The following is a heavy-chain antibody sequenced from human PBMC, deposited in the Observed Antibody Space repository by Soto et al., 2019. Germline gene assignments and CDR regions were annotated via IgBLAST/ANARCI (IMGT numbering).Heavy chain of an antibody. CDR1: VFTFISYW. V-gene: IGHV3-74*01. CDR2: INSDGSST. CDR3: AREFRRSFDP. J-gene: IGHJ5*02. Sequence: GWSLRLSCASSVFTFISYWMHWVRQAPGKGLVWVSRINSDGSSTSYADSVKGRFTISRDNAKNTLYLQMNSLRAEDTAVYYCAREFRRSFDPWGQGTLVTV.